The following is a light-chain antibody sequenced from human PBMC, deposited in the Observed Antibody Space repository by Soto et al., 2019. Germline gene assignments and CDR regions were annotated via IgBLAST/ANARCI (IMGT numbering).Light chain of an antibody. CDR1: QSISTL. CDR2: DAS. CDR3: QQYNSYPT. V-gene: IGKV1-5*01. J-gene: IGKJ1*01. Sequence: DIQRTQSPSTLSASVGDRVTIPCRASQSISTLLAWYQQKPGKAPNLLIYDASSLESGVPSRFSGSGSGTEFTLTISSLQPDDFATYYCQQYNSYPTFGQGTKVDIK.